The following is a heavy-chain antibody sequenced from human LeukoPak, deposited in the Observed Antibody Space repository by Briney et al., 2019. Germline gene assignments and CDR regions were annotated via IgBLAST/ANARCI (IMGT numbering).Heavy chain of an antibody. CDR2: MNPNSGNT. D-gene: IGHD4-17*01. J-gene: IGHJ5*02. Sequence: GASVKVSCKASGYTFTSYDINWVRQATGQGLEWMGWMNPNSGNTGYAQKFQGRVTMTRNTSISTAYVELSSLRSEDTAVYYCARGLSAPHRSYGLRGTTATVRWFDPWGQGTLVTVSS. CDR1: GYTFTSYD. V-gene: IGHV1-8*01. CDR3: ARGLSAPHRSYGLRGTTATVRWFDP.